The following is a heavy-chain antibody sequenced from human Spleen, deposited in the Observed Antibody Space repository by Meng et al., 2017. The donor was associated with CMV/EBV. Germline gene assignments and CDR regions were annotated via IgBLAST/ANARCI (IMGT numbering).Heavy chain of an antibody. V-gene: IGHV4-59*01. Sequence: SETLSLTCTVSGGSISSYYWCWIRQPPGKGLEWIGYIYYSGSTNYNPSLKSRVTISVDTSKNQFSLKLSSVPAADTAVYYCARDGALGSFDIWGQGTMVTVSS. D-gene: IGHD3-16*01. J-gene: IGHJ3*02. CDR3: ARDGALGSFDI. CDR2: IYYSGST. CDR1: GGSISSYY.